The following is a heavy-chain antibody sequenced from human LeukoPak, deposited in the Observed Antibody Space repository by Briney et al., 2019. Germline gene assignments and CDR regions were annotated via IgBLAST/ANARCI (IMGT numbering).Heavy chain of an antibody. CDR1: GFTFSSYA. D-gene: IGHD2-8*01. V-gene: IGHV3-23*01. CDR2: ISGSGGST. Sequence: GGSLRLSCAASGFTFSSYAMSWVRQAPGKGLEWVSHISGSGGSTYYADSVKGRFTISRDNSQNTLYLQMNSLRADDTAVYYCAKDGQYVNYYYYYYMDVWGKGTTVTVSS. CDR3: AKDGQYVNYYYYYYMDV. J-gene: IGHJ6*03.